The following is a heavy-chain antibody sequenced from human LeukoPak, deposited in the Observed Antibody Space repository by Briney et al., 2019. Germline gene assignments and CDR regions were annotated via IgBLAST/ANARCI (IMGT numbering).Heavy chain of an antibody. CDR2: IYYSGST. CDR3: ARVGAVAGIIGWDYFDY. V-gene: IGHV4-59*01. J-gene: IGHJ4*02. CDR1: GGSISSYY. Sequence: SETLSLTCTVSGGSISSYYWSWIRQPPGKGLEWIGYIYYSGSTNYNPSLKSRVTISVDTSKNQFSLKLSSVTAADTAVYYCARVGAVAGIIGWDYFDYWGQGTLVTVSS. D-gene: IGHD6-19*01.